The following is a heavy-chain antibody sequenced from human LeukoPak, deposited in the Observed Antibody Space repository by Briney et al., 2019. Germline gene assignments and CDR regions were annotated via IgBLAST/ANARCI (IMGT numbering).Heavy chain of an antibody. J-gene: IGHJ5*02. D-gene: IGHD1-26*01. CDR1: GFTFRTFT. Sequence: PGGSLRLSCAASGFTFRTFTMTWVRQAPGKGLEWVSSFTGSTRDIYYADSVKGRFTISRDNAENSLFLHMNSLRAEDTAVYYCVRVASGSYFGDWFDAWGQGTLVTVSS. CDR3: VRVASGSYFGDWFDA. V-gene: IGHV3-21*01. CDR2: FTGSTRDI.